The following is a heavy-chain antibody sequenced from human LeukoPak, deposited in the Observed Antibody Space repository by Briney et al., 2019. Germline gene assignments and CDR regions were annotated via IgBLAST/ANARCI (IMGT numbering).Heavy chain of an antibody. D-gene: IGHD3-10*01. J-gene: IGHJ4*02. CDR3: ARSPNPVVCFGGGDYYFDY. CDR2: IYSGGST. CDR1: GFTVSSNY. V-gene: IGHV3-53*01. Sequence: GGSLRLSCAASGFTVSSNYMSWVRQAPGKGLEWVSVIYSGGSTYYADSVKGRFTISRDNSKNTLYLQMNSLRAEDTAVYYCARSPNPVVCFGGGDYYFDYWGQGTLVTVSS.